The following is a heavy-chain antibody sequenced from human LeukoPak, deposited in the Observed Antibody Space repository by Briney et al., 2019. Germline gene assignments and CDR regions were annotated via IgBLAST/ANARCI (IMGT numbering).Heavy chain of an antibody. CDR1: GFTFSSYG. CDR3: AKDSRYGGDFVDY. D-gene: IGHD3-10*01. Sequence: PGGSLRLSCAASGFTFSSYGMHWGRQAPDKGLERVAFIRYDGSNKYYADSVKGRFTISRDNSKNTLYLQMNSLRAEDTAVYYCAKDSRYGGDFVDYWGQGTLVTVSS. J-gene: IGHJ4*02. CDR2: IRYDGSNK. V-gene: IGHV3-30*02.